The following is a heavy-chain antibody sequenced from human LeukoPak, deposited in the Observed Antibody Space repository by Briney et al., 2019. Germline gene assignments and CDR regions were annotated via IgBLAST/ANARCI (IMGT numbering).Heavy chain of an antibody. Sequence: SETLSLTCTVSGGSMSTSSYYWGWIRQPPGKVLEWIGSIYYSGSTYYNPSLKSRVTISVDTAKTQFSLRLRSATAADTAVYYCVRHFRYGWNEPFGSWGQGSLVTVSS. CDR3: VRHFRYGWNEPFGS. J-gene: IGHJ4*02. D-gene: IGHD1-20*01. CDR2: IYYSGST. CDR1: GGSMSTSSYY. V-gene: IGHV4-39*01.